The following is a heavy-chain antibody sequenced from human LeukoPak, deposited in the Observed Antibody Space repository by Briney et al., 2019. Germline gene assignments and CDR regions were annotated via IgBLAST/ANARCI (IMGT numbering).Heavy chain of an antibody. V-gene: IGHV7-4-1*02. CDR1: GYTFTSYA. CDR3: ARDGGYSYGYGYYYYGMDV. J-gene: IGHJ6*02. D-gene: IGHD5-18*01. CDR2: INTNTGNP. Sequence: GASVKVSYKSSGYTFTSYAMNWVRQAPGQGLEWMGWINTNTGNPTYAQGFTGRFVFSLDTSVSTAYLQISSLKAEDTAVYYCARDGGYSYGYGYYYYGMDVWGQGTTVTVSS.